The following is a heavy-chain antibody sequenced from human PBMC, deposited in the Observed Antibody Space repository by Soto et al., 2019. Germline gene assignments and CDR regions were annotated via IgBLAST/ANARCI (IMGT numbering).Heavy chain of an antibody. CDR1: GGSISGYY. V-gene: IGHV4-59*01. D-gene: IGHD6-13*01. CDR3: ASEGITAAGSFDY. CDR2: IHYSGST. Sequence: SETLSLTCTVSGGSISGYYWSWIRQTPGKGLEWIGYIHYSGSTSYNPSLKSRVTISVDKSKNQFSLNLRSVTAADTAVYYCASEGITAAGSFDYWGQGTLVTVSS. J-gene: IGHJ4*02.